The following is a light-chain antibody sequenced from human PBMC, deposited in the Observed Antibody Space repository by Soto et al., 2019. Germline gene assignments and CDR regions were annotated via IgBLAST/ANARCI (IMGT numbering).Light chain of an antibody. Sequence: QSALTQPPSASGSPGQSVTISCTGTSSDIGGYDHVSWYRQDPGKAPNVMIYEVTKRPSGVPDRFSGSKAGNTASLTVFGLQAEDEANYYCGSFAGPVWVFGGGTQLTVL. J-gene: IGLJ3*02. CDR3: GSFAGPVWV. CDR1: SSDIGGYDH. CDR2: EVT. V-gene: IGLV2-8*01.